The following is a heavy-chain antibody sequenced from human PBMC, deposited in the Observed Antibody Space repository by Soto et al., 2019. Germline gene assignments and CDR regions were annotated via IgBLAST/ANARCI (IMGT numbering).Heavy chain of an antibody. D-gene: IGHD2-15*01. CDR2: ISSSNRTI. V-gene: IGHV3-48*02. J-gene: IGHJ6*02. CDR3: AREGWPLLQTGMDV. CDR1: GFTFRSYS. Sequence: GGSLRLSCAASGFTFRSYSMNRVRQAPGKGLEWVSYISSSNRTINYADSVKGRFIISRDNAKNSLYLQMHSLRDEDTAVYYCAREGWPLLQTGMDVWGQGTTVTTSS.